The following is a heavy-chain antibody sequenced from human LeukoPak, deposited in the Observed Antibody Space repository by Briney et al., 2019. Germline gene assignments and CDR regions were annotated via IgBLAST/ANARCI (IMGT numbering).Heavy chain of an antibody. CDR1: GGSISSYY. D-gene: IGHD6-19*01. V-gene: IGHV4-59*01. J-gene: IGHJ4*02. CDR2: IYYRGST. CDR3: ARAAGRKSSSGYFDY. Sequence: SETLSLTCTVSGGSISSYYWSWIRQPPGKGLEWIGYIYYRGSTNYNSSLKSRVTISVDTSKNQFSLKLSSVTAADTAVYYCARAAGRKSSSGYFDYWGQGTLVSVSS.